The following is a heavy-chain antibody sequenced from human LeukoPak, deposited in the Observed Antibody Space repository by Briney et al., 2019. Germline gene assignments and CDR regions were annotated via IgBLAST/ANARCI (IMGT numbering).Heavy chain of an antibody. D-gene: IGHD5-12*01. CDR1: GYTFTGYY. Sequence: GASVKVSCKASGYTFTGYYMHWVRQAPGQGLEWMGWINSNSGGTNYAQKFQGRVTMTRDASISTAYMELSRLRSDDTAVYYCAFMATYPHAFDIWGQGTMVTVSS. CDR2: INSNSGGT. V-gene: IGHV1-2*02. CDR3: AFMATYPHAFDI. J-gene: IGHJ3*02.